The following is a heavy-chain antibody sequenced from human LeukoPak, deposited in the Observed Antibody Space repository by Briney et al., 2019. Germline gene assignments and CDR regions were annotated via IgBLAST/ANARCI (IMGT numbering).Heavy chain of an antibody. CDR2: IYHSGST. V-gene: IGHV4-39*07. Sequence: SETLSLTCTVSGGSISSSSYYWGWIRQPPGKGLEWIGSIYHSGSTYYNPSLKSRVTISVDRSKNQFSLKLSSVTAADTAVYYCAARIRFGAFDIWGQGTMVTVSS. CDR3: AARIRFGAFDI. D-gene: IGHD3-3*01. CDR1: GGSISSSSYY. J-gene: IGHJ3*02.